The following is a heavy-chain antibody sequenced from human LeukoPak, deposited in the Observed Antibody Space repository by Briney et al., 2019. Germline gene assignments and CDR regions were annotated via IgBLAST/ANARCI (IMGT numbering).Heavy chain of an antibody. V-gene: IGHV4-34*01. CDR3: ARGRGQQPGTGAFDI. CDR2: INHSGST. D-gene: IGHD6-13*01. CDR1: GGSFSGYY. J-gene: IGHJ3*02. Sequence: SETLSLTCAVYGGSFSGYYWSWIRQPPGKGLEWIGEINHSGSTNYNPSLKSRVTISVDTSKNQFSLKLSSVTAADTAVYYCARGRGQQPGTGAFDIWGQGTMVTVSS.